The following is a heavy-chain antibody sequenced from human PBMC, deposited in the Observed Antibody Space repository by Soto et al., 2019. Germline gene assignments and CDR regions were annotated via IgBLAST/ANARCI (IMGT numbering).Heavy chain of an antibody. Sequence: SQTLSLTCALSGDSVSSNSATWNWIRQSPSRGLEWLGRTYFRSKWYNDYALSVKSRITINPDTSKNQFSLQLNSVTPEDTAVYYCARMKPGTAVPEYPFDIWGPGTMVTVSS. CDR2: TYFRSKWYN. CDR3: ARMKPGTAVPEYPFDI. CDR1: GDSVSSNSAT. D-gene: IGHD6-19*01. J-gene: IGHJ3*02. V-gene: IGHV6-1*01.